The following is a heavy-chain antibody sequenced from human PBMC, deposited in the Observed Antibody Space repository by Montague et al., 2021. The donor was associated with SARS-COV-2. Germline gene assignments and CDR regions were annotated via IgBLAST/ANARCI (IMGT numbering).Heavy chain of an antibody. J-gene: IGHJ3*02. CDR3: AAPYCSSTSCHDAFDI. V-gene: IGHV1-58*01. CDR2: IVVGSGNT. CDR1: GFTFTSSA. D-gene: IGHD2-2*01. Sequence: SVKVSCKASGFTFTSSAVQWVRQARGQRLEWIGWIVVGSGNTNYAQKFQERVTITRDMSTSTAYMELSSLRSEDTAVYYCAAPYCSSTSCHDAFDIWAKGKWSPSLQ.